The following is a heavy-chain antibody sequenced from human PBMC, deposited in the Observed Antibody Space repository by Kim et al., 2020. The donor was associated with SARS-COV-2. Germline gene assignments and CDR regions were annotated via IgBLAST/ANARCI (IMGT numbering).Heavy chain of an antibody. CDR2: TSVHNANP. D-gene: IGHD7-27*01. CDR3: ARGGWGSYYFDY. CDR1: GYTFTNFG. V-gene: IGHV1-18*01. J-gene: IGHJ4*02. Sequence: ASVKVSCKASGYTFTNFGISWVRRAPGQGLEWMGRTSVHNANPYYAQKLQGRVTMTTDTSMSTAYMELRSLRSDDTAVYYCARGGWGSYYFDYWGQGTLVPVSA.